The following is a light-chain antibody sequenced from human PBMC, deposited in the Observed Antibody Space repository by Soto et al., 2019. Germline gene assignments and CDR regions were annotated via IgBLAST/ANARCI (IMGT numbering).Light chain of an antibody. CDR2: DAY. J-gene: IGKJ5*01. Sequence: EVAPTPSPVTLSLSPGERPTRSARPSQSFRGLLAWYQQKPAQAPTLLLYDAYNRATGIPPRFSGSGCGTDFTLTISRLEPEDFAMYYCHKYGSSPPVTVRQGTQGEIK. CDR3: HKYGSSPPVT. V-gene: IGKV3-20*01. CDR1: QSFRGL.